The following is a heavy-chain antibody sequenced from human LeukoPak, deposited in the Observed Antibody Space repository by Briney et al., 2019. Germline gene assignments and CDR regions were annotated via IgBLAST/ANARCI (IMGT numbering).Heavy chain of an antibody. CDR1: GYSLCSGYY. J-gene: IGHJ4*02. Sequence: SETLSLTRTVSGYSLCSGYYWVWIRQPPGKGLEGIGSIYHSGSTYYNPALKSRVTISVDTSNNQFSLMLCCGTAAEKAVYYCGRGRDYGGGILPNWGQGTLVTVSS. CDR2: IYHSGST. D-gene: IGHD4/OR15-4a*01. CDR3: GRGRDYGGGILPN. V-gene: IGHV4-38-2*02.